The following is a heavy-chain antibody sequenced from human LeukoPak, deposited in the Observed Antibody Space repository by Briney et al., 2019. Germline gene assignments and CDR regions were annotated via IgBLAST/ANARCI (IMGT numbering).Heavy chain of an antibody. CDR2: ISSSSSTI. CDR1: GFTFSSYE. D-gene: IGHD2-15*01. J-gene: IGHJ4*02. CDR3: ARESCSGGSCYNSY. V-gene: IGHV3-48*01. Sequence: GGSLRLSCAASGFTFSSYEMNWVRQAPGKGLEWVSYISSSSSTIYYADSVKGRFTISRDNAKNSLYLQMNSLRAEDTAVYYCARESCSGGSCYNSYWGQGTLVTVSS.